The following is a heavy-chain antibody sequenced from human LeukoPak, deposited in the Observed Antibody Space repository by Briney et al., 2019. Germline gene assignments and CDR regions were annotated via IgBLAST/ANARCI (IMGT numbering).Heavy chain of an antibody. CDR2: IYSGGST. CDR3: AKLSGTRGNNWFDP. CDR1: GFTVSSNY. D-gene: IGHD1-7*01. Sequence: GGSLRLSCAASGFTVSSNYMTWVRQAPGKGLEWVSVIYSGGSTYYADSVKGSFTISRDNSKNTLYLQMNSLRAEDTAVYFCAKLSGTRGNNWFDPWGQGTLVTVSS. J-gene: IGHJ5*02. V-gene: IGHV3-66*01.